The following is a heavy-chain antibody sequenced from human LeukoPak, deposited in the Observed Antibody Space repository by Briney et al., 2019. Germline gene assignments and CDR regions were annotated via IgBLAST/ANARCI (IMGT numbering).Heavy chain of an antibody. Sequence: PGGSLRLSCAASGFTFSDYYMSWIRQAPGEGLEWDSYMSRMGSTIYYAVSVEGPFSISTYNGKKPMYLQMNSPRVENTAVYYCARAAGWFAPWGQGTLVTVSS. CDR2: MSRMGSTI. CDR1: GFTFSDYY. J-gene: IGHJ5*02. V-gene: IGHV3-11*01. CDR3: ARAAGWFAP.